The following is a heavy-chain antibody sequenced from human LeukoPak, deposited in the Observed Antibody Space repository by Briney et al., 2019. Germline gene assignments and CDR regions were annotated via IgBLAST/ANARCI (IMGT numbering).Heavy chain of an antibody. CDR2: INTNTGNP. V-gene: IGHV7-4-1*02. CDR3: ARVFAMIRGAPFDY. Sequence: ASVKVSCKASGYTFTSNGINWVRQAPGQGLEWMGWINTNTGNPTYAQDFTGRFVFSLDTSVSTAYLQISSLKAEDTAVYYCARVFAMIRGAPFDYWGQGTLVTVSP. CDR1: GYTFTSNG. D-gene: IGHD3-10*01. J-gene: IGHJ4*02.